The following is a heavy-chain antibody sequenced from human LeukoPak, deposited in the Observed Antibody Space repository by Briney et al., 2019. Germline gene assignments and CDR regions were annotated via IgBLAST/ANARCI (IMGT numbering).Heavy chain of an antibody. CDR2: INHSGGT. D-gene: IGHD2-2*01. Sequence: SETLSLTCAVYGGSFSGYYWSWIREPPGKGLEWIGEINHSGGTNYNPSLKSRVTISVDTSKNQFSLKLSSVTAADTAVYYCARGDDVVVPAASPLYGMDVWGKGTTVTVSS. CDR1: GGSFSGYY. CDR3: ARGDDVVVPAASPLYGMDV. V-gene: IGHV4-34*01. J-gene: IGHJ6*04.